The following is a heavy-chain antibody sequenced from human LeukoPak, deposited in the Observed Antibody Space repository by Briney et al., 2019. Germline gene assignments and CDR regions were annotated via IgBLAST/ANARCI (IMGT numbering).Heavy chain of an antibody. J-gene: IGHJ4*02. V-gene: IGHV1-46*01. D-gene: IGHD3-22*01. CDR2: IDPSGGST. CDR3: ARGWNYDSSGYYYLAY. Sequence: ASVKVSCKTSGYIFTSQYMHWVRQAPGQGLEWVGIIDPSGGSTSYAEKFQGRVSMTRDTSTSTFYVELYSLRSEDSAVYYCARGWNYDSSGYYYLAYWGQGTLVIVSS. CDR1: GYIFTSQY.